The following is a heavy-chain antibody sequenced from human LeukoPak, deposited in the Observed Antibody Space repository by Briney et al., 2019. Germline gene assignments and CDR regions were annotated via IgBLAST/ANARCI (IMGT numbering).Heavy chain of an antibody. CDR1: GFTFSSYS. J-gene: IGHJ4*02. D-gene: IGHD3-16*01. CDR2: ISYDGSNE. V-gene: IGHV3-30-3*01. Sequence: PGGSLRLSCAASGFTFSSYSMHWVRQTPGKGLEWVAFISYDGSNEYYADSVKARFTISRDNSKNTLYLQMNSLRAEDTAVYYCARHWGGDYWGQGTLVTVSS. CDR3: ARHWGGDY.